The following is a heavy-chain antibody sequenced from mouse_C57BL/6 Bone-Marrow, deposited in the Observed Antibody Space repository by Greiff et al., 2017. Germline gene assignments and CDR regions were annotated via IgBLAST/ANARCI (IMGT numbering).Heavy chain of an antibody. D-gene: IGHD1-1*01. J-gene: IGHJ3*01. CDR2: INPNNGGT. V-gene: IGHV1-18*01. CDR1: GYTFTDYN. Sequence: VQLQQSGPELVKPGASVKIPCKASGYTFTDYNMDWVKQSHGKSLEWIGDINPNNGGTIYNQKFKGKATLTVDKSSSTAYMELRSLTSEDTAVYYCARKEGYYGGNIWCAYWGQGTLGTVAA. CDR3: ARKEGYYGGNIWCAY.